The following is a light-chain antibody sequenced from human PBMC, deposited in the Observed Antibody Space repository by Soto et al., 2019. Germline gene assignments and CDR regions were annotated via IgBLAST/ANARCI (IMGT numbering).Light chain of an antibody. CDR3: QQWIRWT. CDR1: ESVGTN. J-gene: IGKJ1*01. CDR2: GAS. Sequence: EIVMTQSPDTLSVSPGDRVTLSCRASESVGTNVAWFQQRPGQAPRLLIYGASTRVAGIPARFSGSGSETEFTLTISSLQSEDFAIYHCQQWIRWTFGQGTRLELK. V-gene: IGKV3-15*01.